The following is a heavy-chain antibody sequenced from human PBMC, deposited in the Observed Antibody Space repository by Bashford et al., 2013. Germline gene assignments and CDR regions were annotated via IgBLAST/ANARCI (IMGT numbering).Heavy chain of an antibody. V-gene: IGHV5-51*01. CDR2: IYPGDSDT. CDR3: ARSPYCSGGSCYSPSLWYFDL. D-gene: IGHD2-15*01. CDR1: GYSFTSYW. J-gene: IGHJ2*01. Sequence: GESLKISCKGSGYSFTSYWIGWVRQMPGKGLEWMGIIYPGDSDTRYSPSFQGQVTISADKSISTAYLQWSSLKASDTAMYYCARSPYCSGGSCYSPSLWYFDLVGPWPPWSTVSS.